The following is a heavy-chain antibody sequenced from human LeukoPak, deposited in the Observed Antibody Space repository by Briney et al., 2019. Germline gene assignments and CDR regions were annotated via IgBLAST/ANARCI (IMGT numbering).Heavy chain of an antibody. CDR2: IRYDGSNK. J-gene: IGHJ4*02. V-gene: IGHV3-30*02. CDR3: ARDLFYYDSSPLGY. Sequence: GGSLRLSCAASGFSFSSYGMYWVRQAPGKGLEWVAFIRYDGSNKYYADSVKGRFTISRDNAKNSLYLQMNSLRAEDTAVYYCARDLFYYDSSPLGYWGQGTLVTVSS. D-gene: IGHD3-22*01. CDR1: GFSFSSYG.